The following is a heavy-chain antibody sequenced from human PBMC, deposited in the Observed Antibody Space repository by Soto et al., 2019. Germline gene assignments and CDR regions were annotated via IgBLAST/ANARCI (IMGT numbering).Heavy chain of an antibody. V-gene: IGHV4-39*02. D-gene: IGHD3-3*01. CDR1: GDSISGSPYY. CDR3: ARRVPRSGFFDY. Sequence: SLTCRVSGDSISGSPYYWGWIRQSPEKGLEWIGSTHYSGNTLYNRSLKSRVALSLDTSDNHFSLRLKSVTAADTAVYFCARRVPRSGFFDYWGQGALVTVSS. CDR2: THYSGNT. J-gene: IGHJ4*02.